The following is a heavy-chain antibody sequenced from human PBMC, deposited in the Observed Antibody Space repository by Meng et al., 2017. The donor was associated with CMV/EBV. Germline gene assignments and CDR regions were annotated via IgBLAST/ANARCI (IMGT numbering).Heavy chain of an antibody. D-gene: IGHD6-13*01. CDR1: GFTFDDYT. V-gene: IGHV3-43*01. J-gene: IGHJ4*02. CDR3: AKGLEGSSSPFDY. Sequence: GGSLILSCAASGFTFDDYTMHWVRQAPGKGLEWVSLISWDGGGTDYADSVKGRFTISRDNSKNSLFMQMNSLRTEDTALYYCAKGLEGSSSPFDYWGQGTLVTVSS. CDR2: ISWDGGGT.